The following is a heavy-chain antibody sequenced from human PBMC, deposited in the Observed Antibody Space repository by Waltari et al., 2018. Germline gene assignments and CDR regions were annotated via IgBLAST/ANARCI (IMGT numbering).Heavy chain of an antibody. J-gene: IGHJ3*02. CDR3: AKDKSFGDRDAFDI. CDR1: GFTFDDYA. V-gene: IGHV3-43D*03. Sequence: EVQLVESGGVVVQPGGSLRLSCAASGFTFDDYAMHWVRQAPGKGLEWVSLISWDGGSTYYADSVKGRFTISRDNSKNSLYLQMNSLRAEDTALYYCAKDKSFGDRDAFDIWGQGTMVTVSS. CDR2: ISWDGGST. D-gene: IGHD4-17*01.